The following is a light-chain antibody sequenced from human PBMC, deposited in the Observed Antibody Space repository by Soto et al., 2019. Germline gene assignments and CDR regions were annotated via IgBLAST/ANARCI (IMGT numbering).Light chain of an antibody. V-gene: IGLV1-40*01. CDR2: GNN. Sequence: QSVLTQPPSVSGAPGQRVTISCTGSSSNIGAGYDVHWYRQVPGTAPKLLIFGNNNRPSGVPDRFSGSKSGSSASLAITGLQAEDESEYYCQSYDSSLTGSVFGGGTQLTVL. CDR3: QSYDSSLTGSV. CDR1: SSNIGAGYD. J-gene: IGLJ3*02.